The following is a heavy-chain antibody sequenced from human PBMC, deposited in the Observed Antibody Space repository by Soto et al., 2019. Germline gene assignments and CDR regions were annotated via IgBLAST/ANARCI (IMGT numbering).Heavy chain of an antibody. CDR1: GFTFSSYW. CDR3: AREGCTNGVCYRYYFDY. CDR2: IKQDGSEK. D-gene: IGHD2-8*01. Sequence: GGSLRLSCAASGFTFSSYWMSWVRQAPGKGLEWVANIKQDGSEKYYVDSVKGRFTVSRDNAKNSLYLQMNSLRAEDTAVYYCAREGCTNGVCYRYYFDYWGQGTLVTVSS. J-gene: IGHJ4*02. V-gene: IGHV3-7*03.